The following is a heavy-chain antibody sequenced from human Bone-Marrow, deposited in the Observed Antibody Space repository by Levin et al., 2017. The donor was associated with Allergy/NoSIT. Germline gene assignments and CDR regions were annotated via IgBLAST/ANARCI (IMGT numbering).Heavy chain of an antibody. CDR3: ARDGEWELDGYFDQ. J-gene: IGHJ4*02. CDR1: GYSFTSFT. D-gene: IGHD1-26*01. CDR2: INTNTGKP. V-gene: IGHV7-4-1*02. Sequence: VASVKVSCKASGYSFTSFTMHWVRQAPGQGLEWMGCINTNTGKPRYAQVFTGRFVFSLDTSVSTAYLQISSLKADDTAVYYCARDGEWELDGYFDQWGQGTPVTVSS.